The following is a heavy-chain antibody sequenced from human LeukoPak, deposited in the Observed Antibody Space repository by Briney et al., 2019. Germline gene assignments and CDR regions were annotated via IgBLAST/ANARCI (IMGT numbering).Heavy chain of an antibody. CDR1: GYTFTSYA. V-gene: IGHV1-3*01. D-gene: IGHD3-9*01. Sequence: ASVTVSCTASGYTFTSYAMHWVRQAPGQRLEWMGWINAGNGNTKYSQKFQGRVTITRDTSASTAYMELSSLRSEDTAVYYCARALRYFDWLSKGMDVWGQGTTVTVSS. CDR3: ARALRYFDWLSKGMDV. CDR2: INAGNGNT. J-gene: IGHJ6*02.